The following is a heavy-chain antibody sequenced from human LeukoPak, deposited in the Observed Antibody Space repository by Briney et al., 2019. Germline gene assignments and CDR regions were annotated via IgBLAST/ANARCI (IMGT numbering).Heavy chain of an antibody. CDR3: AKSGYNRFDY. V-gene: IGHV3-23*01. CDR2: ISGSGSGGST. Sequence: GGSLRLSCAASGFTFSSYGMTWVRQAPGKGLEWVSSISGSGSGGSTYYADSVKGRFTISRDNSKNTLYLQMNSLRAEDTAVYYCAKSGYNRFDYWGQGTLVTVSS. J-gene: IGHJ4*02. CDR1: GFTFSSYG. D-gene: IGHD5-24*01.